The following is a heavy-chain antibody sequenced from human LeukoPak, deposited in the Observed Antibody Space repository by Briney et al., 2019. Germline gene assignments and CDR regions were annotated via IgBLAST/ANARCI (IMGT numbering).Heavy chain of an antibody. V-gene: IGHV1-2*02. J-gene: IGHJ4*02. Sequence: ASVKVSCKASGYTFTGYYMHWVRQAPGQGLEWMGWINPNSGGTNYAQKFQGRVTMTRDTSISTAYMELSRLRSDDTAVYYCARDHYYDSSGYYWEGIDYWGQGTLVTVSS. CDR3: ARDHYYDSSGYYWEGIDY. CDR2: INPNSGGT. D-gene: IGHD3-22*01. CDR1: GYTFTGYY.